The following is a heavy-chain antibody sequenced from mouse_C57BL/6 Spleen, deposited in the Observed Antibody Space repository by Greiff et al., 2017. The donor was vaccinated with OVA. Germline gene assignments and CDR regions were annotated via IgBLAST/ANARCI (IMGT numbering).Heavy chain of an antibody. D-gene: IGHD2-12*01. Sequence: VQLQQSGAVLVKPGPSVKLSCTASGFTFTDYYMHWVKQSHGKGLEWIGSVYPYDGGTSYDQKFKGKATMTVDTSSSTAYLELSSLTSEDTAVYYCARCYYDAMDYWGQGTSVTVSS. CDR1: GFTFTDYY. CDR3: ARCYYDAMDY. CDR2: VYPYDGGT. V-gene: IGHV1-36*01. J-gene: IGHJ4*01.